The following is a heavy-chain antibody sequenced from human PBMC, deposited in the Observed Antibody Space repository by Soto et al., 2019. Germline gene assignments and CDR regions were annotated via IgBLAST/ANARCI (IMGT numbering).Heavy chain of an antibody. CDR3: ARGASTGAAGTSPPRRGYYYYGMDV. CDR2: IIPIIGTA. V-gene: IGHV1-69*13. D-gene: IGHD6-13*01. CDR1: GGTFSSYA. J-gene: IGHJ6*02. Sequence: GASVKVSCKASGGTFSSYAISWVRQAPGQGLEWMGGIIPIIGTANYAQKFQGRVTITADESTSTAYMELSSLRSEDTAVYYCARGASTGAAGTSPPRRGYYYYGMDVWGQGTTVTVSS.